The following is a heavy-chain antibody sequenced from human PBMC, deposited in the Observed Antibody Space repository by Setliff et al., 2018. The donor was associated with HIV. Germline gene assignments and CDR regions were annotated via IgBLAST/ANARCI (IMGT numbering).Heavy chain of an antibody. CDR1: GYTFTGHY. V-gene: IGHV1-2*02. CDR3: ARNFGLSPSGKYYYYYGMDI. CDR2: VNPNSGDA. D-gene: IGHD3-10*01. Sequence: ASVKVSCKASGYTFTGHYLHWVRQAPGQGLEWLGWVNPNSGDAIYAQNFQGRVTMTRDTSINAAYMELKGLRSDDTAVYYCARNFGLSPSGKYYYYYGMDIWGQGTTVTVSS. J-gene: IGHJ6*02.